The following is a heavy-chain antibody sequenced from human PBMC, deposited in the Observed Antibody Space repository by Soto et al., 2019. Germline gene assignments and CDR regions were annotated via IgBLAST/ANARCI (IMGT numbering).Heavy chain of an antibody. D-gene: IGHD3-9*01. CDR1: GFTFSSYA. V-gene: IGHV3-30-3*01. J-gene: IGHJ6*02. Sequence: PGGSLRLSCAASGFTFSSYAMHWVRQAPSKGLEWVAVISHDENNKYYADSVKGRFTISRDSSRNTLFLQMNSLRAEDTAVYYCARPSDILTGYYGSDYYYYGMDVWGQGTTVTVSS. CDR3: ARPSDILTGYYGSDYYYYGMDV. CDR2: ISHDENNK.